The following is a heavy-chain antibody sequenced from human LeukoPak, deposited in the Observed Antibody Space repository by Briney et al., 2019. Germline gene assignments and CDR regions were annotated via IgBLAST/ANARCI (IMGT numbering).Heavy chain of an antibody. V-gene: IGHV4-61*02. J-gene: IGHJ4*02. CDR1: GGSISSGSYY. Sequence: SETLSLTCTVSGGSISSGSYYWSWIRQPAGKGLEWIGRIYTSGSTNYNRSLKSRVTMSVDTSKNQFSLKLSSVTAADTAVYYCARSLLTGYDSSGYSYYFDYWGQGTLVTVSS. D-gene: IGHD3-22*01. CDR2: IYTSGST. CDR3: ARSLLTGYDSSGYSYYFDY.